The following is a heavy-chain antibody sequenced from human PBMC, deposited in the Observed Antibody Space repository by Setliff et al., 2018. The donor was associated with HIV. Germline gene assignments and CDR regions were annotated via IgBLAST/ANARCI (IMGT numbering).Heavy chain of an antibody. CDR2: IFYSGIN. V-gene: IGHV4-34*12. Sequence: SETLSLTCAVYGGSFSGYYWTWMRQPPGKGLEWIGSIFYSGINYYNPSLEGRITLSIDLSKNQFSLKLTSVTAADSALYFCVRQSGSFWYVDPWGQGTQVTVSS. J-gene: IGHJ5*02. CDR1: GGSFSGYY. CDR3: VRQSGSFWYVDP. D-gene: IGHD1-26*01.